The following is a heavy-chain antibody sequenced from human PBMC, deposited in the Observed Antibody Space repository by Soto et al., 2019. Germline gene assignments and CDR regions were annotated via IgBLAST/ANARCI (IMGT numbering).Heavy chain of an antibody. J-gene: IGHJ6*02. CDR2: IYYSGST. D-gene: IGHD6-13*01. V-gene: IGHV4-59*01. CDR3: ARGLTYSSSWYDYYGMDV. Sequence: PSETLSLTCTVSGGSISSYYWSWIRQPPGKGLEWIGYIYYSGSTNYNPSLKSRVTISVDTSKNQFSLKLSSVTAADTAVYYCARGLTYSSSWYDYYGMDVWGQGTTVTVSS. CDR1: GGSISSYY.